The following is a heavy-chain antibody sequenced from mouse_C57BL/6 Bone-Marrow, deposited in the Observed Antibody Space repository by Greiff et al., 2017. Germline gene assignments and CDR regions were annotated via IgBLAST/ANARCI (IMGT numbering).Heavy chain of an antibody. CDR3: ARLNARDY. CDR2: ISSASSNN. J-gene: IGHJ4*01. V-gene: IGHV5-17*01. Sequence: EVKLMESGGGLVKPGGSLKLSCAASGFTFSDYGMHWVRQAPEKGLEWVAYISSASSNNYYADTVKGRFTISRDNAKNTLCLQMTSLRSEDTAMYYCARLNARDYWGQGTSVTVSS. CDR1: GFTFSDYG.